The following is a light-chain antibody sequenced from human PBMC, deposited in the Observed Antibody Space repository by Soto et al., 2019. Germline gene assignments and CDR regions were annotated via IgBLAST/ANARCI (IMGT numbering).Light chain of an antibody. J-gene: IGLJ3*02. CDR1: SSSLGAGYD. CDR3: QAYDYSLTASV. Sequence: QSVVTQPPSVSGAPGQRVTLSCTGNSSSLGAGYDVHWYQQLPGAAPKLVIFGNRNRPSGVPERFSGSKSGTSASLAITGLQAKDEADYYCQAYDYSLTASVFGGGTKLTVL. CDR2: GNR. V-gene: IGLV1-40*01.